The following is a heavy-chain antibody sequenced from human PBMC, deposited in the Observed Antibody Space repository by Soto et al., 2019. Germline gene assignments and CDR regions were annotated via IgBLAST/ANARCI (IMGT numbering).Heavy chain of an antibody. Sequence: GASVKAFCKASGYSFTSYDINWVRQAPGQGLEWMGWMNPNSGHTDYSQKFQGRVTMTRATSITTAYMRLSRLTSADTAEYFCATHAYYYDSSDRRHAFDIWGQGTMVTVAS. V-gene: IGHV1-8*01. CDR3: ATHAYYYDSSDRRHAFDI. CDR1: GYSFTSYD. D-gene: IGHD3-22*01. CDR2: MNPNSGHT. J-gene: IGHJ3*02.